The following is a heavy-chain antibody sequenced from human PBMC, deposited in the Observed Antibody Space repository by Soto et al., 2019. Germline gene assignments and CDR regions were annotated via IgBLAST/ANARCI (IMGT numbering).Heavy chain of an antibody. CDR2: IKSQGDGGTR. D-gene: IGHD2-2*01. CDR3: TTDLQAYCDGTTCYAGNYYYDDMDV. Sequence: ELQLVESGGGLVKPGGSLRLSCAASGFSFRNAWMSWVRQAPGMGLEWVGHIKSQGDGGTRDYAAPVKGRFTISRDDSKNMLFLQMNSLKNEDTAVYFCTTDLQAYCDGTTCYAGNYYYDDMDVWGQGTTVTVSS. V-gene: IGHV3-15*01. CDR1: GFSFRNAW. J-gene: IGHJ6*02.